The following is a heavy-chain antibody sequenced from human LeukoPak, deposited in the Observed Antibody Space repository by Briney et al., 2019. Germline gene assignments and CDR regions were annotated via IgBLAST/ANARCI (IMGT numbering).Heavy chain of an antibody. Sequence: SETLSLTCAVYGGSFSGYYWSWIRQPPGKGLEWIGEINHSGSTNYNPSLKSRVTISVDTSKNQFSLKLSSVTAADTAVYYCARGLGDSSGYYCRFDYWGQGTLVTVSS. CDR1: GGSFSGYY. CDR2: INHSGST. J-gene: IGHJ4*02. V-gene: IGHV4-34*01. D-gene: IGHD3-22*01. CDR3: ARGLGDSSGYYCRFDY.